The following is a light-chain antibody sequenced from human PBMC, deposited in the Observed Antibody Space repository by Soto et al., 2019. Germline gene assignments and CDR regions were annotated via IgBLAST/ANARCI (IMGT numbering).Light chain of an antibody. CDR1: QSVCSSY. Sequence: EIVLTQSPGTLSLSPGERATLSCRASQSVCSSYLAWYQKKPGQAPRLLIYGASSRTTGIPDRCSGSGSETYFTLTISRLETEDFAVYYLQQYGSSPLFTFGHGTKREI. CDR2: GAS. V-gene: IGKV3-20*01. CDR3: QQYGSSPLFT. J-gene: IGKJ2*01.